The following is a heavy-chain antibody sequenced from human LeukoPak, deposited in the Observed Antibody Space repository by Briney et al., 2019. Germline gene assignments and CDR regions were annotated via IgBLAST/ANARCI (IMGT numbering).Heavy chain of an antibody. D-gene: IGHD3-22*01. CDR2: IYYSGST. J-gene: IGHJ4*02. CDR3: ARTHSSGSEY. Sequence: SGTLSLTCTVSGGSISSYYWSWIRQPPGKGLEWIGYIYYSGSTNYNPSLKSRVTISVDTSKNQFSLKLSSVAAADTAVYYCARTHSSGSEYWGQGTLVTVSS. V-gene: IGHV4-59*01. CDR1: GGSISSYY.